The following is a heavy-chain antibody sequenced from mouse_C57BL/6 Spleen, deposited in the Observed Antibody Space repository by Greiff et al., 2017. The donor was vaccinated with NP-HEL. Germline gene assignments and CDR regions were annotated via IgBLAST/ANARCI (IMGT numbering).Heavy chain of an antibody. D-gene: IGHD1-1*01. Sequence: QLKQPGAELVKPGASVKLSCKASGYTFTSYWMHWVKQRPGRGLEWIGRIDPNSGGTKYNEKFKSKAILTADKSSSTAYMELRSLTSEDSAVYYCTSPLDYGSSYDAMDYWGQGTSVTVSS. CDR1: GYTFTSYW. CDR2: IDPNSGGT. CDR3: TSPLDYGSSYDAMDY. V-gene: IGHV1-62-3*01. J-gene: IGHJ4*01.